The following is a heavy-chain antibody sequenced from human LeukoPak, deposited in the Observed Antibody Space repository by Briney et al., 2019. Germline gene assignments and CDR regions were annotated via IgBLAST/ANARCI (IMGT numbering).Heavy chain of an antibody. CDR1: GFTFSSYG. CDR2: IRVSGST. Sequence: GGSLRLSCAASGFTFSSYGMHWVRQAPGKGLEWVSGIRVSGSTYYPDSVTGRFTISRDNSENTLYLQMSGLRAEDTAIYYCAKGTGDTAYYFDFWGQGVLVTVSS. V-gene: IGHV3-23*01. J-gene: IGHJ4*02. D-gene: IGHD7-27*01. CDR3: AKGTGDTAYYFDF.